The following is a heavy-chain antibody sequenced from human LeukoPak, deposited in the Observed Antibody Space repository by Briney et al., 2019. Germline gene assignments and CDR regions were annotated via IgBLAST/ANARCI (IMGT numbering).Heavy chain of an antibody. Sequence: ASVKVPCKASGGTFSGFAINWVRQAPGQGLEWMGWISAYNGNTNYAQKLQGRVTMTTDTSTSTAYMELRSLRSDDTAVYYCARDWDSSGRDYWGQGTLVTVSS. D-gene: IGHD3-22*01. CDR1: GGTFSGFA. CDR2: ISAYNGNT. V-gene: IGHV1-18*01. CDR3: ARDWDSSGRDY. J-gene: IGHJ4*02.